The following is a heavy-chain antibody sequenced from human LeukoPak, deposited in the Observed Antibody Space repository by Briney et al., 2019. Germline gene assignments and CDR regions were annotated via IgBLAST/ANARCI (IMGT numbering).Heavy chain of an antibody. J-gene: IGHJ5*02. CDR2: INHSGST. D-gene: IGHD4-17*01. CDR3: ARSVTHSFTVTNWFDP. Sequence: SETLSLTCAVYGGSFSGYYWSWIRQPPGKGLEWIGEINHSGSTNYNPSLKSRVTISVDTSKNQFSLKLSSVTAADTAVYYCARSVTHSFTVTNWFDPWGQGTLVTVSS. CDR1: GGSFSGYY. V-gene: IGHV4-34*01.